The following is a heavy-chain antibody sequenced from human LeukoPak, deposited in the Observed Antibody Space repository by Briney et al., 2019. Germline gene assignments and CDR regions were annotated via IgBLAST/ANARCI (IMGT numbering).Heavy chain of an antibody. CDR2: ISTGGSI. J-gene: IGHJ4*02. Sequence: GGSLRLSCAASGFTFSSYTMNWVRQAPGKGLEWVSYISTGGSISYADSLKGRFTISRDNAKNSLYLQMNSLRDEDTAVYYCARMIDYNYGYAFDFWGQGTLVTVSS. CDR1: GFTFSSYT. V-gene: IGHV3-48*02. D-gene: IGHD5-18*01. CDR3: ARMIDYNYGYAFDF.